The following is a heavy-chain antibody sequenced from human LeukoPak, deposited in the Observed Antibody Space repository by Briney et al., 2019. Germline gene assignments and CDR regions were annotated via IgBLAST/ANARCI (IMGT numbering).Heavy chain of an antibody. CDR2: ISPNSGAT. V-gene: IGHV1-2*06. D-gene: IGHD3-16*01. J-gene: IGHJ5*02. Sequence: GASVKVSCKASGYTFTGYYIHWVRQAPGQGLEWMGRISPNSGATNYAQRFQDRVTVTRHASINTAYMELSRLTSDDTAVYYCAGKSATVGDNWFDPWSQGTRVTVSS. CDR3: AGKSATVGDNWFDP. CDR1: GYTFTGYY.